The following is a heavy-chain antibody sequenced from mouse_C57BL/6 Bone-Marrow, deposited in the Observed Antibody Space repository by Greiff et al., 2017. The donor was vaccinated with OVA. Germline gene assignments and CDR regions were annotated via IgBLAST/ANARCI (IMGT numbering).Heavy chain of an antibody. J-gene: IGHJ2*01. D-gene: IGHD1-1*01. CDR2: INPYNGGT. CDR1: GYTFTDYY. V-gene: IGHV1-19*01. CDR3: ARSDYGLDY. Sequence: EVHLVESGPVLVKPGASVKMSCKASGYTFTDYYMNWVKQSHGKSLEWIGVINPYNGGTSYNQKFKGKATLTVDKSSSTAYMELNSLTSEDSAVYYCARSDYGLDYWGQGTTLTVSS.